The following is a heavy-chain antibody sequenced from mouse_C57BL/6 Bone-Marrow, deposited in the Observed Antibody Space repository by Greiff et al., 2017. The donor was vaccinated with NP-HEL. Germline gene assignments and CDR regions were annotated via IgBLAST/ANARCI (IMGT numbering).Heavy chain of an antibody. V-gene: IGHV15-2*01. CDR1: DSEVFPIAY. D-gene: IGHD2-4*01. J-gene: IGHJ1*03. CDR3: ARIYYDYDRGYFDV. CDR2: ILPSIGRT. Sequence: VQLQQSGSELRSPGSSVKLSCKDFDSEVFPIAYMSWVRQKPGHGFEWIGGILPSIGRTIYGEKFEDKATLDADTLSNTAYLELNSLTSEDSAIYYCARIYYDYDRGYFDVWGTGTTVTVSS.